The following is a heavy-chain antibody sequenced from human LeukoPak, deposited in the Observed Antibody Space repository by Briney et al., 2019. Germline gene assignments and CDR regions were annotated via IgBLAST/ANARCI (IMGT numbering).Heavy chain of an antibody. CDR2: IYYSGTT. CDR1: GGFLSSYY. D-gene: IGHD3-9*01. V-gene: IGHV4-59*01. CDR3: ARGTGYYNGFDY. J-gene: IGHJ4*02. Sequence: PSETLSLTCRVSGGFLSSYYWSWIRQPPGKGLEWIGYIYYSGTTNYNPSLKSRVTISLDTSKNQFSLKLSSVTAADTAVYYGARGTGYYNGFDYWGQGTLVTVSS.